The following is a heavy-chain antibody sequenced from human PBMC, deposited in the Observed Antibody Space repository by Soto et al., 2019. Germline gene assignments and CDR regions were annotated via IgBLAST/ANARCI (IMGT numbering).Heavy chain of an antibody. CDR3: ARGERVHPLDY. CDR2: ISSSSSTI. CDR1: GFTFSSYS. V-gene: IGHV3-48*01. J-gene: IGHJ4*02. D-gene: IGHD6-13*01. Sequence: EVQLVESGGGLVQPGGSLRLSCAASGFTFSSYSMNWVRQAPGKGLEWVSYISSSSSTIYYADSVQGRFTISRDNAKNSLYLQMNSLRAEDTAVYYCARGERVHPLDYWGQGTLVTVSS.